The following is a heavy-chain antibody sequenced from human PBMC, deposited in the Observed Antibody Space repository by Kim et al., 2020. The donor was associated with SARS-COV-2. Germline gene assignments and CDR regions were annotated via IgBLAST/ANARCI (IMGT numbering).Heavy chain of an antibody. CDR1: GFTFNNYA. J-gene: IGHJ4*02. CDR2: ISGSGDIT. V-gene: IGHV3-23*01. D-gene: IGHD6-13*01. CDR3: AKSYYSNTWYYFDY. Sequence: GGSLRLSCATSGFTFNNYAMNWVRQAPGKGLEWVSAISGSGDITYYADSVKGRFTISRDTSKNTLYLQMNSLRAEDTAVYYCAKSYYSNTWYYFDYWGQGTLVTVSS.